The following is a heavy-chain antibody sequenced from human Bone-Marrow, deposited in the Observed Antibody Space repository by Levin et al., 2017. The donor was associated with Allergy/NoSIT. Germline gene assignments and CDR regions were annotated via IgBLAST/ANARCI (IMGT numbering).Heavy chain of an antibody. CDR1: GSSFPNSS. J-gene: IGHJ4*02. CDR3: ARHYYFDY. CDR2: IYPADSDT. Sequence: GESLKIXXTGAGSSFPNSSIGMARQTPGKGLEWMGIIYPADSDTRYSSSFQGQVTFSADKSISTAYLQWSSLKASDTAMYYCARHYYFDYWGQGTLVTVSS. V-gene: IGHV5-51*01.